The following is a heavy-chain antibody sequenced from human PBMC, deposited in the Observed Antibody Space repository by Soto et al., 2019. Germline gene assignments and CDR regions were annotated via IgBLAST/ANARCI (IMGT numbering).Heavy chain of an antibody. CDR1: GLTFSSYA. CDR3: ADGGEWSFNFVY. J-gene: IGHJ4*02. V-gene: IGHV3-23*01. CDR2: ISVSGDNT. Sequence: EVQLLESGGGLAQPGGSLRVSCAASGLTFSSYAMSWVRQAPGKGLEWVSGISVSGDNTYYAPSVKGRFTVSRDNSKNTLYLQMNNLRVEDTAVYYCADGGEWSFNFVYWGQGTLVTVSS. D-gene: IGHD2-8*01.